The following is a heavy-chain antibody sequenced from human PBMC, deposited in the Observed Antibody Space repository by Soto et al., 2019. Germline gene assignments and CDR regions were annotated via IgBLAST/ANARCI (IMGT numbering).Heavy chain of an antibody. CDR2: IFWDNDK. J-gene: IGHJ4*02. CDR3: ARGTQTTIRGVFDS. CDR1: GFSLTTSGVG. D-gene: IGHD3-9*01. Sequence: QITLKESGPTLVKPTQTLTLTCSFSGFSLTTSGVGVGWIRQPPGKALEWLALIFWDNDKRYSPSLKNRLTVTKDTPKNQVVLTMTNMDPVDTATYYCARGTQTTIRGVFDSWGQGTLVTVSS. V-gene: IGHV2-5*02.